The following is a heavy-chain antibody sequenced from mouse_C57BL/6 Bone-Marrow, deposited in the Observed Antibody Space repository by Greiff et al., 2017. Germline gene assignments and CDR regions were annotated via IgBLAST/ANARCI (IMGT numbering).Heavy chain of an antibody. V-gene: IGHV1-81*01. Sequence: VQLQQSGAELARPGASVKLSCKASGYTFTSYGISWVKQRTGQGLEWIGEIYPRSGNTYYNEKFKGKATLTADKSSSTAYMELRSLTSEDSAGYCSARCEYGVWDLDVWGTGTTVTVSA. CDR2: IYPRSGNT. CDR1: GYTFTSYG. J-gene: IGHJ1*03. CDR3: ARCEYGVWDLDV. D-gene: IGHD5-1*01.